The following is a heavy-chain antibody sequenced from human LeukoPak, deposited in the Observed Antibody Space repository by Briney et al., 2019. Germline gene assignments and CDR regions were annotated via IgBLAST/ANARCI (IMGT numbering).Heavy chain of an antibody. CDR3: ARAEKYDILTGYARGPFDC. CDR2: TIPFFGTA. D-gene: IGHD3-9*01. J-gene: IGHJ4*02. CDR1: RGTFSRYV. Sequence: ASVKVSCKPSRGTFSRYVISWVRQAPGQGVEWMGGTIPFFGTANYAQKSQGRVTITADESTSTAYMELSSLRSEDTAVYYCARAEKYDILTGYARGPFDCWGQGTLVTVSS. V-gene: IGHV1-69*13.